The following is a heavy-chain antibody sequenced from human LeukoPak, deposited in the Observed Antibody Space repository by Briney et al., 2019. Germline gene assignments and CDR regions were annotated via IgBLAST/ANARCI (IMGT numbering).Heavy chain of an antibody. Sequence: SVKVSCKASEGTFSSYAISWVRQAPGQGLEWMGGIIPIFGTANYAQKFQGRATITADESTSTAYMELSSLRSEDTAVYYCARAWDIVVVVAAPDEDYYYYYMDVWGKGTTVTVSS. CDR1: EGTFSSYA. J-gene: IGHJ6*03. D-gene: IGHD2-15*01. V-gene: IGHV1-69*01. CDR2: IIPIFGTA. CDR3: ARAWDIVVVVAAPDEDYYYYYMDV.